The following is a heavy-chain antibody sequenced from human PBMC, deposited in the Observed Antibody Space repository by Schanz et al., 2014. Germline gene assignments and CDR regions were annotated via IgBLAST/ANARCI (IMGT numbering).Heavy chain of an antibody. D-gene: IGHD2-2*01. CDR3: AKDLLYGAPMPLNHLDY. Sequence: EEQLLQSGGGLVQPGGSLRLSCAASGFTFGSYGMSWVRQAPGKGLEWVSDISSGSSYANYADSVKGRFTISRDNSKNTLYLQMNSLRAEDTAVYYCAKDLLYGAPMPLNHLDYWGQGTLVTVSS. CDR2: ISSGSSYA. J-gene: IGHJ4*02. CDR1: GFTFGSYG. V-gene: IGHV3-23*01.